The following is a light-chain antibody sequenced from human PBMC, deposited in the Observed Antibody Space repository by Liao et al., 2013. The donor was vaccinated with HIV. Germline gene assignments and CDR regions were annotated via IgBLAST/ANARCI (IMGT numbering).Light chain of an antibody. CDR3: QVWDSSSDHSVV. J-gene: IGLJ2*01. CDR2: YDS. CDR1: NIGSKS. V-gene: IGLV3-21*04. Sequence: SYVLTQPPSVSVAPGKTATITCGGDNIGSKSVHWYQQKPGQAPVLVIYYDSDRPSGIPERFSGSNSGNTATLTISRVEAGDEADYYCQVWDSSSDHSVVFGGGTKLTVL.